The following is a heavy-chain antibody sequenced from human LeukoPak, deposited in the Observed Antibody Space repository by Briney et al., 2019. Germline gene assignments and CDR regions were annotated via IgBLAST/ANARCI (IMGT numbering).Heavy chain of an antibody. Sequence: GGSLRLSCAASGFTFSSYGMHWVRQAPGKGLEWVAVISYDGSNKYYEDSVKGRFTISGDNAKNSLYLQMNSLRAEDTAVYYCARGDDILSWGQGTLVTVSS. CDR1: GFTFSSYG. V-gene: IGHV3-30*03. CDR2: ISYDGSNK. CDR3: ARGDDILS. D-gene: IGHD3-9*01. J-gene: IGHJ5*02.